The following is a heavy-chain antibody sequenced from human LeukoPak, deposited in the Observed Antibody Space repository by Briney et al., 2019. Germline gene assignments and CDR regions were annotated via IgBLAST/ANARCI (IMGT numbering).Heavy chain of an antibody. CDR3: ARGRPYSGGYHLDY. Sequence: SETLSPTCTISGDSTSSDRYYGGWVRQPPGKGLEWIGNIYYSGSTYYNPSLKSRVTMSVDTSKNQFFLKLNSVTAADTAVYYCARGRPYSGGYHLDYWGQGTLVTVSS. V-gene: IGHV4-39*01. D-gene: IGHD1-26*01. CDR2: IYYSGST. J-gene: IGHJ4*02. CDR1: GDSTSSDRYY.